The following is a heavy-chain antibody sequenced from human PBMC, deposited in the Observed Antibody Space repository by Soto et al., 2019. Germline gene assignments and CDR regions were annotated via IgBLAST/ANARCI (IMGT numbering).Heavy chain of an antibody. D-gene: IGHD2-8*02. CDR2: INHSGST. J-gene: IGHJ4*02. CDR3: ARDKITGLFDY. Sequence: PSETLSLTCTVSGGSISDYYWTWIRQPPGTGLEWIGEINHSGSTNYNPSLKSRVTISVDTSKNQFSLKLTSVTAADTAVYYCARDKITGLFDYWGQGTLVTSPQ. V-gene: IGHV4-34*01. CDR1: GGSISDYY.